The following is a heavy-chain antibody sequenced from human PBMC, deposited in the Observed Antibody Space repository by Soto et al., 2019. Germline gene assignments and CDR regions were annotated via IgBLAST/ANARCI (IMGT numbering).Heavy chain of an antibody. CDR3: AKGHGSGSYYLKYFDY. V-gene: IGHV3-9*01. CDR1: GFTFDDYA. Sequence: PGGSLRLSCAASGFTFDDYAMHWVRQDPGKCLEWVSGIGWNGGSIAYADSVKGRFTISRYNAKNSLYLQMNSLRAEDTALYYCAKGHGSGSYYLKYFDYWGQGXLVTVYS. CDR2: IGWNGGSI. D-gene: IGHD3-10*01. J-gene: IGHJ4*02.